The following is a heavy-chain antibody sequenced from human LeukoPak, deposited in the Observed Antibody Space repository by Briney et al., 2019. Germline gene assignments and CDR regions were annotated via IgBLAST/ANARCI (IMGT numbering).Heavy chain of an antibody. CDR3: ARDPFGSEGF. D-gene: IGHD3-10*01. J-gene: IGHJ4*02. V-gene: IGHV3-74*01. CDR1: GFTLSRYW. Sequence: PGGSLRLSCAASGFTLSRYWMHWVRQTPGKGLVWVSRINSDGSSSSCADSVKGRFTISRDNAKNTLYLQMNSLRVEDTAVYYCARDPFGSEGFWGQGTLVTVSS. CDR2: INSDGSSS.